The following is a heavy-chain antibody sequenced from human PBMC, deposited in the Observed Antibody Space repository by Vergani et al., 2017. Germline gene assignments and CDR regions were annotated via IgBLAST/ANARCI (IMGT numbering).Heavy chain of an antibody. CDR3: ARGEWSTSPYYYYMDV. D-gene: IGHD2-2*01. J-gene: IGHJ6*03. CDR2: ISWNSGSI. CDR1: GFTFDDYA. V-gene: IGHV3-9*01. Sequence: EVQLVESGGGLVQPGRSLRLSCAASGFTFDDYAMHWVRQAPGKGLEWVSGISWNSGSIGYADSVKGRFTISRDNAKNSLYLQMNSLRAEDTAVYYCARGEWSTSPYYYYMDVWGKGTTVTVSS.